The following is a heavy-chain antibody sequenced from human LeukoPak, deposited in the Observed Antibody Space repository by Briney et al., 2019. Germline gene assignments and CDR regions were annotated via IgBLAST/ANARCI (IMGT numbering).Heavy chain of an antibody. V-gene: IGHV1-18*01. CDR3: ARGPPTRYYDSSGYYAFDY. Sequence: ASVKVSCKASGYTFTSYGISWVRQAPGQGLEWMGWISAYNGNTNYAQKLQGRVTMTTDTSTSTAYMELRSLRSDDTAVYYCARGPPTRYYDSSGYYAFDYWGQGPLVTVS. CDR1: GYTFTSYG. CDR2: ISAYNGNT. D-gene: IGHD3-22*01. J-gene: IGHJ4*02.